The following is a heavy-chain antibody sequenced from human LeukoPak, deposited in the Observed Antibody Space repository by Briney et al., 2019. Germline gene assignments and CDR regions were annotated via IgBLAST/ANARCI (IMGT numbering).Heavy chain of an antibody. CDR2: IYYSGST. D-gene: IGHD1-26*01. J-gene: IGHJ4*02. Sequence: SETLSLTCTVSGGSISSYYWSWIRQPPGKGLEWIGYIYYSGSTNYNPSLKSRVTTSVDTSKNQFSLKLSSVTAADTAVYYCARVGNTQVFDYWGQGTLVTVSS. CDR1: GGSISSYY. V-gene: IGHV4-59*01. CDR3: ARVGNTQVFDY.